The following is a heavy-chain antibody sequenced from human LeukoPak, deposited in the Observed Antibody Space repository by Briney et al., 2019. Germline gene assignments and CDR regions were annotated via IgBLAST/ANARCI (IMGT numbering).Heavy chain of an antibody. CDR1: GFTFSSYA. V-gene: IGHV3-23*01. CDR3: ARDSYSGYDSGDY. CDR2: ISGSGGST. Sequence: QTGGSLRLSCAASGFTFSSYAMSWVRQAPGKGLEWVSAISGSGGSTYYADSVKGRFTISRDNAKNSLYLQMNSLRAEDTAVYYCARDSYSGYDSGDYWGQGTLVTVSS. D-gene: IGHD5-12*01. J-gene: IGHJ4*02.